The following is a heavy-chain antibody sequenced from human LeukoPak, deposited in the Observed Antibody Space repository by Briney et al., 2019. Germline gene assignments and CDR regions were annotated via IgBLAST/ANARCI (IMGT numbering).Heavy chain of an antibody. J-gene: IGHJ4*02. Sequence: GGSLRLSCAASRFTFSSYGMHWVRQAPGKGLEWVAVISYDGSNKYYADSVKGRFTISRDNSKNTLYLQMNSLRAEDTAVYYCAKDAELYDFWSGYFDYWGQGTLVTVSS. CDR1: RFTFSSYG. CDR2: ISYDGSNK. V-gene: IGHV3-30*18. CDR3: AKDAELYDFWSGYFDY. D-gene: IGHD3-3*01.